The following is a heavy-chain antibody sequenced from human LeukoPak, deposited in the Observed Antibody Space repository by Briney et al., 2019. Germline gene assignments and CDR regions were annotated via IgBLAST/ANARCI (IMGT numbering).Heavy chain of an antibody. CDR3: ARYASGSYYWFDP. Sequence: SETLSLTCTVSSGSISSTSYHWAWIRHPPGKGLEWIATVYYTGSAYYNPSLKSRVTISVDTSKSQFSLKLSSVTTAVTALYCCARYASGSYYWFDPWGQGTLVTVSS. D-gene: IGHD3-10*01. V-gene: IGHV4-39*01. CDR1: SGSISSTSYH. CDR2: VYYTGSA. J-gene: IGHJ5*02.